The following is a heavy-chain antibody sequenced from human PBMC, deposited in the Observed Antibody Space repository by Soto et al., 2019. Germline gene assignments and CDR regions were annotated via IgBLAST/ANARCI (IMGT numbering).Heavy chain of an antibody. CDR2: INHSGST. CDR1: GGSFSGYY. CDR3: ARKYSSGWSSRSAFDI. V-gene: IGHV4-34*01. Sequence: SETLSLTCAVYGGSFSGYYWSWIRQPPGKGLEWIGEINHSGSTNYNPSLKSRVTISVDTSKNQFSLKLSSVTAADTAVYYCARKYSSGWSSRSAFDIWGQGTMVTVSS. D-gene: IGHD6-19*01. J-gene: IGHJ3*02.